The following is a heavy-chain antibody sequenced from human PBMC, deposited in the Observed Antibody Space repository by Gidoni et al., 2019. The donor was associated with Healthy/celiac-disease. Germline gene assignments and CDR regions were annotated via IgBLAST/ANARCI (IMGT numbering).Heavy chain of an antibody. CDR2: ISYDGSNK. J-gene: IGHJ3*02. CDR3: ARDRDFMILTDYYDSSGYYPDAFDI. D-gene: IGHD3-22*01. V-gene: IGHV3-30-3*01. Sequence: VQLVDSGGVVVQPGRSLRLPFAASGFTFSSYAIHLFRQAPGKGLEWVAVISYDGSNKYYAESVKGRFTISRDNSKNTRYLQMNSLRGEDTAVYYCARDRDFMILTDYYDSSGYYPDAFDIWGQGTMVTVSS. CDR1: GFTFSSYA.